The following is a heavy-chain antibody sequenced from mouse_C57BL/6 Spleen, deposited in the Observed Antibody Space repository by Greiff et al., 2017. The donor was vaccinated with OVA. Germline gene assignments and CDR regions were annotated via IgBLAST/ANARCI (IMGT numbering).Heavy chain of an antibody. V-gene: IGHV1-26*01. D-gene: IGHD3-2*02. J-gene: IGHJ3*01. CDR1: GYTFTDYY. Sequence: EVQLQQSGPELVKPGASVKISCKASGYTFTDYYMNWVKQSHGKSLEWIGDINPNNGGTSYNQKFKGKATLTVDTSSSTAYMELRSLTSEDSAVYYCASQGGTLFADWGQGTLVTVSA. CDR2: INPNNGGT. CDR3: ASQGGTLFAD.